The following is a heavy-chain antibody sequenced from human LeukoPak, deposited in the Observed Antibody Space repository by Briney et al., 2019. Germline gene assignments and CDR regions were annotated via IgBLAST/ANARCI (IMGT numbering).Heavy chain of an antibody. CDR3: AKYRTTSGAALEY. CDR2: ISGRDGST. Sequence: GGSLRLSCGASGFTFSSCVMGWVRQAPGMGLEWVSAISGRDGSTIYADSVKGRLTISGDNSKNTLYLQMNSLRADDTALYYCAKYRTTSGAALEYWGQGSLVTVSS. J-gene: IGHJ4*02. D-gene: IGHD1-14*01. CDR1: GFTFSSCV. V-gene: IGHV3-23*01.